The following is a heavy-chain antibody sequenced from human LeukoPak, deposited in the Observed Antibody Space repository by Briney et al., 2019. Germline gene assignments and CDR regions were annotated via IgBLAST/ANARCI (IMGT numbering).Heavy chain of an antibody. CDR2: INHSGST. Sequence: NPSETLSLTCTVSGGSISSYYWSWIRQPPGKGLEWIGEINHSGSTNYNPSLKSRVTISVDTSKNQFSLKLSSVTAADTAVYYCARVVGYCTNGVCYRTRDAFDIWGQGTMVTVSS. CDR1: GGSISSYY. CDR3: ARVVGYCTNGVCYRTRDAFDI. V-gene: IGHV4-34*01. J-gene: IGHJ3*02. D-gene: IGHD2-8*01.